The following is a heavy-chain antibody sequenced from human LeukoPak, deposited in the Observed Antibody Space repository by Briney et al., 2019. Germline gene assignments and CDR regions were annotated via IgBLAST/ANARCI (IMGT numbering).Heavy chain of an antibody. CDR1: GYTFTGYY. V-gene: IGHV1-2*02. J-gene: IGHJ4*02. D-gene: IGHD6-19*01. CDR3: ARDLKMAYSSGRYSWGTGSSNDY. Sequence: SVKLSCKASGYTFTGYYMHWVPHAPGPGVEWMGWITTNSGGTTYAQKFQGRVTMTRDTSISTAYMKLSRLRSDDTAVYYCARDLKMAYSSGRYSWGTGSSNDYWGQGTLVTVSS. CDR2: ITTNSGGT.